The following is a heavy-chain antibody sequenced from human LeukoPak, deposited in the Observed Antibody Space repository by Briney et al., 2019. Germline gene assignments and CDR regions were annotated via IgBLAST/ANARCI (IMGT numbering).Heavy chain of an antibody. CDR2: INSDGSST. CDR1: GLTFSSYW. CDR3: ARGWEGYFDY. D-gene: IGHD1-26*01. V-gene: IGHV3-74*01. J-gene: IGHJ4*02. Sequence: PGGSLRLACAASGLTFSSYWMDWVRQAPEKGLVWVSRINSDGSSTSYADSVKGRFTISRDNAKNTLYLQMNSLRAEDTAVYYCARGWEGYFDYWGQGTLVTVSS.